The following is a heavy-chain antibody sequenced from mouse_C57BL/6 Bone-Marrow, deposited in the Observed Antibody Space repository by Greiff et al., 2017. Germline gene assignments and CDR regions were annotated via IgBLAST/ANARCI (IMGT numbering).Heavy chain of an antibody. CDR3: ARSRWLPLYYYAMDY. J-gene: IGHJ4*01. CDR1: GYSFTDYN. CDR2: INPNYGTT. V-gene: IGHV1-39*01. D-gene: IGHD2-3*01. Sequence: VQLQQSGPELVKPGASVKISCKASGYSFTDYNMNWVKQSNGKSLEWIGVINPNYGTTSSNQKFKGKATLTVDQSSSTAYMQLNSLTSEDSAVYYCARSRWLPLYYYAMDYWGQGTSVTVSS.